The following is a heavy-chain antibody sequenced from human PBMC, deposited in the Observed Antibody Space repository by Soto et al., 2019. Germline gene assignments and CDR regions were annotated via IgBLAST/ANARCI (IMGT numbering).Heavy chain of an antibody. V-gene: IGHV1-69*13. CDR3: ARRGYYDSSGYSPFDY. Sequence: SVKGACKASGGTFSSYAISCVRKAPGQGLEWMGGIIPIFGTANYAQKFQGRVTITADESTSTAYMELSSLRSEDTAVYYCARRGYYDSSGYSPFDYWGQGTLVTVSS. J-gene: IGHJ4*02. CDR2: IIPIFGTA. D-gene: IGHD3-22*01. CDR1: GGTFSSYA.